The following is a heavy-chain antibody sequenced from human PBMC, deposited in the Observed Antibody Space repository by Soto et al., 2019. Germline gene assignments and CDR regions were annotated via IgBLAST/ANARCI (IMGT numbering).Heavy chain of an antibody. CDR1: GGSISSGGYS. J-gene: IGHJ5*02. Sequence: SETLSLTCAVSGGSISSGGYSWSWIRQPPGKGLEWIGSIYYSGSTYYNPSLKSRVTISVDTSKNQFSLKLSSVTAADTAVYYCARHQSHSSSYVDPWGQGTLVTVSS. CDR2: IYYSGST. CDR3: ARHQSHSSSYVDP. V-gene: IGHV4-30-2*03. D-gene: IGHD6-13*01.